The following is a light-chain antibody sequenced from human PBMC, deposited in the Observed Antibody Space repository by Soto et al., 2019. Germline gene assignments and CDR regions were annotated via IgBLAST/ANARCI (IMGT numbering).Light chain of an antibody. J-gene: IGKJ1*01. CDR2: WAS. Sequence: DIVMTQSPDSLAVSLGERATINCKSSQTVLYSSNNKNYLAWYQQKPGQPPKLLISWASTRESGVPDRFSGSGSGTDFTLTINSLQAEDVAFYYCQQYYITPRTFGQGTKVDIK. CDR1: QTVLYSSNNKNY. CDR3: QQYYITPRT. V-gene: IGKV4-1*01.